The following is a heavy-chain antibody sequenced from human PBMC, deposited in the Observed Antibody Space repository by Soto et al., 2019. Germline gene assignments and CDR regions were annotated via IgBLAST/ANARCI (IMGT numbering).Heavy chain of an antibody. CDR3: ARDLRIAEDGNIEY. CDR1: GYTFTSYG. Sequence: ASVKVSCKASGYTFTSYGISWVRHAPGQGLEWMGWMNPNSGNTGYAQKFQGRVTMTRNTSISTAYMELSSLRSEDTAVYYCARDLRIAEDGNIEYWGQGTLVNVSS. J-gene: IGHJ4*02. V-gene: IGHV1-8*02. D-gene: IGHD6-13*01. CDR2: MNPNSGNT.